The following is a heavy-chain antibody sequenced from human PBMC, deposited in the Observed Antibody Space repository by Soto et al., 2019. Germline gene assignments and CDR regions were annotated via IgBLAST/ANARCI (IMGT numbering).Heavy chain of an antibody. V-gene: IGHV4-30-2*01. CDR2: IYHSGST. CDR3: ARVPER. Sequence: SETLSLTCAVSGGSINSGGYSWSWVRQPPGKGLEWIGYIYHSGSTYYNPSLKSRATISVDRSKNQFSLKLSSVTAADTAVYYCARVPERWGQGTLVTVSS. J-gene: IGHJ4*02. D-gene: IGHD2-2*01. CDR1: GGSINSGGYS.